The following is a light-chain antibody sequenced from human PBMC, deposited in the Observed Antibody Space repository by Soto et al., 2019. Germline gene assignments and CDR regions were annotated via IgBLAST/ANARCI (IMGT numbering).Light chain of an antibody. Sequence: EIVLTQSPGTLSLSPGERATLSCRASQSVSSSYLAWYQQKPGQAPRLLIYGASSRATGIPDRFSGSGSGTDFTLNISRLEPEDFAVYYCQQYGISPITFGQGTKREIK. CDR2: GAS. CDR1: QSVSSSY. CDR3: QQYGISPIT. J-gene: IGKJ2*01. V-gene: IGKV3-20*01.